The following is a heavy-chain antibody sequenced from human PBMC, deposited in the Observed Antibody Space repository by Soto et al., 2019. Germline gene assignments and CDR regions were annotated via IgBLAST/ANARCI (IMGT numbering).Heavy chain of an antibody. CDR1: GGSISSGGYY. J-gene: IGHJ5*01. D-gene: IGHD6-19*01. Sequence: SETLSLTCTFSGGSISSGGYYWSWIRQHPGKGLEWIGYIYYSGSTYYNPSLKSRVTISVDTSKNQFSLKLSSVTAADTAVYYCAREYSSGWYRPNELRFVSWCQGTLVTV. V-gene: IGHV4-31*03. CDR2: IYYSGST. CDR3: AREYSSGWYRPNELRFVS.